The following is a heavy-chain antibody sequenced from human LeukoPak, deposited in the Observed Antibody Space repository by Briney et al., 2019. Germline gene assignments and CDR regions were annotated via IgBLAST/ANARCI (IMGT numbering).Heavy chain of an antibody. CDR1: GYTFTGYY. CDR3: AGDQAVVVPAASDY. D-gene: IGHD2-2*01. Sequence: ASVKVSCKASGYTFTGYYMHWVRQAPGQGLEWMGWINPNSGGTNYAQKFQGRVTMTRDTSISTAYMELSRLRSDDTAVYYCAGDQAVVVPAASDYWGQGTLVTVSS. CDR2: INPNSGGT. J-gene: IGHJ4*02. V-gene: IGHV1-2*02.